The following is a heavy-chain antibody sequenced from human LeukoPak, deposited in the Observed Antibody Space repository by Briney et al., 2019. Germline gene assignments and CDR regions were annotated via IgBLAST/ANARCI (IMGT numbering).Heavy chain of an antibody. J-gene: IGHJ3*02. D-gene: IGHD2-15*01. CDR3: ARDLYSPGAFDI. V-gene: IGHV1-69*05. CDR1: GGTFSSYA. CDR2: IIPIFGTA. Sequence: SVKVSCKASGGTFSSYAISWVRQAPGQGREWMGRIIPIFGTANYAQKFQGRVTITTDESTSTAYMELSSLRSEDTAVYYCARDLYSPGAFDIWGQGTMVTVSS.